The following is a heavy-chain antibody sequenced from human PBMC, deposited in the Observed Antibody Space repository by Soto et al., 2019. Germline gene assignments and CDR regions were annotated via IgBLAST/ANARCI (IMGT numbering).Heavy chain of an antibody. CDR1: GFSITSGDYY. V-gene: IGHV4-30-4*01. CDR3: GRGVNYDSGGVDAFDI. D-gene: IGHD3-22*01. J-gene: IGHJ3*02. CDR2: FSYCGTT. Sequence: QVRLQQSGPGLVKPSQTRSLTCTVSGFSITSGDYYWRWIRQSPGKGLEWIGHFSYCGTTHYTPSMKSRVDIGADKSNNQFSLILSSLTAADTAVYYCGRGVNYDSGGVDAFDIWGPGTMVTVSS.